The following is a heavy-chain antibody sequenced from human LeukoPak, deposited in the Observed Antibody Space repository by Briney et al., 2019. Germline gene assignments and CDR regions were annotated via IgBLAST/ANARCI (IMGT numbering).Heavy chain of an antibody. J-gene: IGHJ6*03. CDR3: ASPTYYYDSSGYYSGNDYYYMDV. CDR1: GFTFSDYY. D-gene: IGHD3-22*01. CDR2: ISSSGSTI. Sequence: TGGSLRLSCAASGFTFSDYYMSWIRQAPGKGLEWVSYISSSGSTIYYADSVKGRFTISRDNAKNSLYLQMNSLRAEDTAVYYCASPTYYYDSSGYYSGNDYYYMDVWGKGTTVTVSS. V-gene: IGHV3-11*04.